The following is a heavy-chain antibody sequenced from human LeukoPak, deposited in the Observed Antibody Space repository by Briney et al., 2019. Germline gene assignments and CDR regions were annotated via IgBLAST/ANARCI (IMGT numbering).Heavy chain of an antibody. CDR3: AKAHRVRGVINHYYYYYYMDV. D-gene: IGHD3-10*01. CDR1: GFTFSSYG. CDR2: ISGSGGST. J-gene: IGHJ6*03. V-gene: IGHV3-23*01. Sequence: GGTLRLSCAASGFTFSSYGMSWVRQAPGKGLEWVSAISGSGGSTYYADSVKGRFTISRDNSKNTLYLQMNSLRAEDTAVYYCAKAHRVRGVINHYYYYYYMDVWGKGATVTISS.